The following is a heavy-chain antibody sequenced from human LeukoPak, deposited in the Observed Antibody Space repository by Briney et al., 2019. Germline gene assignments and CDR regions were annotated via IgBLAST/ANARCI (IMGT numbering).Heavy chain of an antibody. CDR3: ARGAAGSYYYYGMDV. V-gene: IGHV4-39*01. Sequence: SETLSLTCTVSGGSISSTSDYWGWIRQPPGKGLEWIASIYYSGSTYYNPSLKSRVTISVDTSKNQFSLKVSSVTAADTAVYYCARGAAGSYYYYGMDVWGQGTTVTVSS. J-gene: IGHJ6*02. D-gene: IGHD6-13*01. CDR1: GGSISSTSDY. CDR2: IYYSGST.